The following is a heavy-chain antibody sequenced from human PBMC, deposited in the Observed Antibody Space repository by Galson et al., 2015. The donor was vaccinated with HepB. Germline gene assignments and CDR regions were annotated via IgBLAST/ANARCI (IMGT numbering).Heavy chain of an antibody. J-gene: IGHJ5*02. V-gene: IGHV1-2*02. CDR1: GYTLTGYY. CDR3: ARHWSYGSGRINWFDP. CDR2: INPNSGGT. Sequence: SVKVSCKASGYTLTGYYMHWVRQAPGQGLEWMGWINPNSGGTKYTQKSQGRVTMTRDASISTAYMELSRLRSDDTAMYYCARHWSYGSGRINWFDPWGQGTLVTVSS. D-gene: IGHD3-10*01.